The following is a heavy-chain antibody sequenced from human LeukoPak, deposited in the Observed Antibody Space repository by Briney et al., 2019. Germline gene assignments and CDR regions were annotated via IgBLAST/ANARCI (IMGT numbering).Heavy chain of an antibody. J-gene: IGHJ4*02. Sequence: KTGGSLRLSCAASGFTFRTYTMNWVRQAPGKGLEWVSSISTSSDYIYYADSVKGRFIISRDNTKNSLYLQMNSLRVEDTAVYYCARDVALSTYHFDSSGLLDYWGQGTLVTVSS. CDR2: ISTSSDYI. V-gene: IGHV3-21*01. D-gene: IGHD3-22*01. CDR3: ARDVALSTYHFDSSGLLDY. CDR1: GFTFRTYT.